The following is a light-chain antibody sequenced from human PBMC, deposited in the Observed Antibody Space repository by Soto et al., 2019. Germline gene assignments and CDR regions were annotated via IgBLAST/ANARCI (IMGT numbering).Light chain of an antibody. CDR2: PVS. CDR1: SSDVGGRNF. Sequence: QSALTQPASVSGSPGQSITISCTGTSSDVGGRNFVSWYQQHPGKAPKVMIYPVSHRPSGVSNRFSGSKSGNTASLTISGLQAEDEADYYCSSYTSSSTLLDVFGTGTKVTVL. V-gene: IGLV2-14*01. CDR3: SSYTSSSTLLDV. J-gene: IGLJ1*01.